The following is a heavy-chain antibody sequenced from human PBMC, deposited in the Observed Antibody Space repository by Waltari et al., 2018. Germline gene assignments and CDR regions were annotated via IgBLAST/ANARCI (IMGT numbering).Heavy chain of an antibody. J-gene: IGHJ6*04. D-gene: IGHD1-26*01. Sequence: QVQLVESGGGVVQPGRSLRLSCAASGFTFSSYAMPWVRQAPGKGLEWVAVISYDGSNKYYADSVKGRFTISRDNSKNTLYLQMNSLRAEDTAVYYCARDLSGSYALKKILDVWGKGTTVTISS. CDR2: ISYDGSNK. CDR3: ARDLSGSYALKKILDV. V-gene: IGHV3-30-3*01. CDR1: GFTFSSYA.